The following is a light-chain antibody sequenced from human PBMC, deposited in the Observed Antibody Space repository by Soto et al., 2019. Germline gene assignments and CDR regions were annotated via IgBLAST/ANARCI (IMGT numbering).Light chain of an antibody. V-gene: IGKV3-20*01. J-gene: IGKJ4*01. CDR3: QQYGISPS. CDR1: QSVSSSS. CDR2: GAS. Sequence: EIVLTQSPGTLSLSPGERATLSCRASQSVSSSSLAWYQQKPGQAPRLLIYGASSRATTIPDRFSGSGSETDFTLTISRLEPEDFAVYFCQQYGISPSFGGGTKVEIK.